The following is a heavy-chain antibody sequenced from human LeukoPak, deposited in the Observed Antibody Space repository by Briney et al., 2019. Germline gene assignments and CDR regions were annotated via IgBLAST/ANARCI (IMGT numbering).Heavy chain of an antibody. D-gene: IGHD5-12*01. CDR3: ARETSYIVATIFDY. Sequence: PSETLSLTCAVYGGSFSGYYWSWIRQPPGKGLEWIGEINHSGSTNYNPSLKSRVTISVDTSKNQFSLKLSSVTAADTAVYYCARETSYIVATIFDYWGQGTLVSVSS. V-gene: IGHV4-34*01. CDR2: INHSGST. CDR1: GGSFSGYY. J-gene: IGHJ4*02.